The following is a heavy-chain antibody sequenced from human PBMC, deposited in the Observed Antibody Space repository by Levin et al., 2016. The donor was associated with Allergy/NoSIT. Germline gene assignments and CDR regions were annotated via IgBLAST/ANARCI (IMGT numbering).Heavy chain of an antibody. CDR3: ARLQVLPAYNWFDP. V-gene: IGHV4-39*01. J-gene: IGHJ5*02. Sequence: WIRQPPGKGLEWIGSIYYSGSTYYNPSLKSRVTISVDTSKNQFSLKLSSVTAADTAVYYCARLQVLPAYNWFDPWGQGTLVTVSS. CDR2: IYYSGST. D-gene: IGHD2-2*01.